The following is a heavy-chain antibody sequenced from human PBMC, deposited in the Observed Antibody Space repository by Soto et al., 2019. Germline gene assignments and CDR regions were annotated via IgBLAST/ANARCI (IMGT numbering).Heavy chain of an antibody. V-gene: IGHV4-39*01. J-gene: IGHJ5*02. CDR2: IYYSGST. CDR3: ARNRITIFGWFDP. CDR1: GGSISSISYC. Sequence: SETLSLTCTVFGGSISSISYCWGWIRQPPGKGLEWIGSIYYSGSTYYNPSLKSRVTISVDTSKNQFSLKLSSVTAADTAVYYCARNRITIFGWFDPWGQGTLVTVSS. D-gene: IGHD3-3*01.